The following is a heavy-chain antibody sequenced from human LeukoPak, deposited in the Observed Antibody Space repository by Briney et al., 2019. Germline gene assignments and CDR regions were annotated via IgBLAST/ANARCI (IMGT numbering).Heavy chain of an antibody. CDR3: ARDKAPGDY. Sequence: PSETLFLTCTVSGGSISAYYWNWIRQPPGKGLEWIGYIYYSGSADYNPALKSRVTISVDTSKNQFSLKLSSVTAADTAVYFCARDKAPGDYWGQGTLVTVSS. V-gene: IGHV4-59*01. J-gene: IGHJ4*02. CDR1: GGSISAYY. CDR2: IYYSGSA. D-gene: IGHD1-14*01.